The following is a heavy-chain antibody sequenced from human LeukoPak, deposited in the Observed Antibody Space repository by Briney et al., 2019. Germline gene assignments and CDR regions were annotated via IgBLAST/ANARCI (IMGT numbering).Heavy chain of an antibody. CDR2: GYHTGST. Sequence: PSETLSLTCAVSGYSISSGSYWGWIRQPPGKGLEWIGSGYHTGSTFYNPSLKSRVSISVDTSKNQFSLKLSSVTAADTAVYYCARGEDIVVVPAAMRFDPWGQGTLVTVSS. J-gene: IGHJ5*02. CDR1: GYSISSGSY. D-gene: IGHD2-2*01. CDR3: ARGEDIVVVPAAMRFDP. V-gene: IGHV4-38-2*01.